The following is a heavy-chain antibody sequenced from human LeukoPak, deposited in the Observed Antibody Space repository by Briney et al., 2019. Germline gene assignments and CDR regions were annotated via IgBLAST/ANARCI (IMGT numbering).Heavy chain of an antibody. V-gene: IGHV4-30-4*01. Sequence: SETLSLTCTVSGGSIRSGDYYWSWIRQPPGKGLEWVGYIYYSGSTDYNPSLKSRVTISVDTSKKQFSLKLSSVTAADTAVYYCARADYDYVWGSYRYYYFDYWGQGTLVTVSS. CDR2: IYYSGST. D-gene: IGHD3-16*02. J-gene: IGHJ4*02. CDR1: GGSIRSGDYY. CDR3: ARADYDYVWGSYRYYYFDY.